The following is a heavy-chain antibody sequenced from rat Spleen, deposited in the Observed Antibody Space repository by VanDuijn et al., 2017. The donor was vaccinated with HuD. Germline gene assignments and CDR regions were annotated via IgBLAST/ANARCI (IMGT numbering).Heavy chain of an antibody. V-gene: IGHV5-29*01. CDR3: ARHNSGFDY. D-gene: IGHD4-3*01. J-gene: IGHJ2*01. Sequence: EVQLVESGGGLVQPGRSLKLSCAASGFTFSNYGMHWIRQAPTTGLEWVATISYDDRSTYYRDSVKGRFTISRDNAKSTLYLQMDSLRSEDTATYYCARHNSGFDYWGQGVMVTVSS. CDR1: GFTFSNYG. CDR2: ISYDDRST.